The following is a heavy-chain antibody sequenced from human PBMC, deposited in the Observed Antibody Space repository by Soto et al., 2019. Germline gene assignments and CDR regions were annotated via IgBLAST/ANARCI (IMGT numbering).Heavy chain of an antibody. CDR1: GGSISSGDYH. Sequence: SETLSLTCTVAGGSISSGDYHWTWIRQFPGKGLEWLGAIYYSASTYYNPSLVSRLTISVDTSRNKFSLKLTSVTAADTAGHYGARDSRTPCGGMDVWGQGTRSTVAS. CDR2: IYYSAST. CDR3: ARDSRTPCGGMDV. D-gene: IGHD2-21*01. V-gene: IGHV4-30-4*02. J-gene: IGHJ6*02.